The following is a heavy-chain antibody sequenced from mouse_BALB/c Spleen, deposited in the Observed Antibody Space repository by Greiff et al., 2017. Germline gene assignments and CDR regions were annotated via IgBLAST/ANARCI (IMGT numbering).Heavy chain of an antibody. CDR3: ARNYRYDMDY. D-gene: IGHD2-14*01. Sequence: EVQVVESGGGLVQPGGSRKLSCAASGFTFSSFGMHWVRQAPEKGLEWVAYISSGSSTIYYADTVKGRFTISRDNPKNTLFLQMTSLRSEDTAMYYCARNYRYDMDYWGQGTSVTVSS. V-gene: IGHV5-17*02. CDR1: GFTFSSFG. J-gene: IGHJ4*01. CDR2: ISSGSSTI.